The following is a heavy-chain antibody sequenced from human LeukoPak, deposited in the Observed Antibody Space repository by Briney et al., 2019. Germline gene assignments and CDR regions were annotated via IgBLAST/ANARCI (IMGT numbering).Heavy chain of an antibody. J-gene: IGHJ4*02. Sequence: PGGSLRLSCAASGFTFSSYWMHWVRQAPGKGRVWVSRINSDGISTSYADSVKGRFTISRDNAKNTLYLQMNSLRAEDTAVYYCAGILVAASGTNDYWGQGTLVTVSS. CDR3: AGILVAASGTNDY. V-gene: IGHV3-74*01. CDR2: INSDGIST. D-gene: IGHD2-15*01. CDR1: GFTFSSYW.